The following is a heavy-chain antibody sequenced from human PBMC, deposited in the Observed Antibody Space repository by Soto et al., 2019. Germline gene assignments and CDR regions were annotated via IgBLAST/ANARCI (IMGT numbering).Heavy chain of an antibody. CDR3: ARENFIVVVPAAQRKYFDY. Sequence: QVQLQQWGAGLLKPSETLSLTCAVYGGSFSGYYWSWIRQPPGKGLEWIGEINHSGSTNYNPSLKSRVTISVDTSKNQFSLKLSSVTAADTAVYYCARENFIVVVPAAQRKYFDYWGQGTLVTVSS. CDR1: GGSFSGYY. V-gene: IGHV4-34*01. J-gene: IGHJ4*02. CDR2: INHSGST. D-gene: IGHD2-2*01.